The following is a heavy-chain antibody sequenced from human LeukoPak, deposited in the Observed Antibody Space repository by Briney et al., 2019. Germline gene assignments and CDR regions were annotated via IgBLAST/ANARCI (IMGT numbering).Heavy chain of an antibody. CDR2: IYYSGST. Sequence: SETLSLTCTVSGGSISSYYWSWIRQPPGKGLEWIGYIYYSGSTNYNPSLKSRVTISADTSKNQFSLKLSSVTAADTAVYYCARRMTGRGSYYYFDYWGQGTLGTVSP. V-gene: IGHV4-59*08. CDR1: GGSISSYY. J-gene: IGHJ4*02. CDR3: ARRMTGRGSYYYFDY. D-gene: IGHD1-26*01.